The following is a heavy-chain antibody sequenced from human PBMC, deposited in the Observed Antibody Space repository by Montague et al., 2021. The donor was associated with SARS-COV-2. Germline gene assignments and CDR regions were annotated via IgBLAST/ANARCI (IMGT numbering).Heavy chain of an antibody. Sequence: SLRLSCASSGFPFVVYPMPWSRQAPGKGLELVPGFRWISGSIHYADSVKGRFTISRDNAKNSLYLQMNSLRAEDTALYYCAKDSEPGIAVAGNGMDVWGQGTTVTVSS. J-gene: IGHJ6*02. CDR1: GFPFVVYP. CDR2: FRWISGSI. D-gene: IGHD6-19*01. CDR3: AKDSEPGIAVAGNGMDV. V-gene: IGHV3-9*01.